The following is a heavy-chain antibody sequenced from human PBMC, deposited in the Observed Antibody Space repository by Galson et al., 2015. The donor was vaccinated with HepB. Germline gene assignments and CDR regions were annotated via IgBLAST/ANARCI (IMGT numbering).Heavy chain of an antibody. CDR1: GFTISDYY. D-gene: IGHD3-22*01. V-gene: IGHV3-11*06. Sequence: SLRLSCAASGFTISDYYMSWIRQAPGKGLEWVSYISSSSSYTNYADSVKGRFTISRDNAKNSLYLQMNSLRAEDTAVYYCARGTKFNYDVFAYWGQGTLVTVSS. CDR2: ISSSSSYT. J-gene: IGHJ4*02. CDR3: ARGTKFNYDVFAY.